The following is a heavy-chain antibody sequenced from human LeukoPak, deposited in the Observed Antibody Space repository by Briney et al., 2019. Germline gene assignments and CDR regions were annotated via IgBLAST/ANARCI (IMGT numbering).Heavy chain of an antibody. Sequence: GGSLRLSCAASGFTFSSHWMHWVRQPPGKGLVWVSRIKSDGSTTNYADSVKGRFIISRDNAKNTLFLQMNSLRADDTAVYYCAKVEDYYDSSGYYHGVYWGQGTLVTVSS. D-gene: IGHD3-22*01. CDR1: GFTFSSHW. J-gene: IGHJ4*02. CDR3: AKVEDYYDSSGYYHGVY. V-gene: IGHV3-74*01. CDR2: IKSDGSTT.